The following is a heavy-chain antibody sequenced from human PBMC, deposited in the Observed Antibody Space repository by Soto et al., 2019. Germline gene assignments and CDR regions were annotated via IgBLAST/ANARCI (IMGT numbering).Heavy chain of an antibody. CDR1: GGSFGGYY. V-gene: IGHV4-34*01. CDR2: INHSGST. CDR3: ARYCSGGSCYSDDAFDI. Sequence: SETLSLTCAVYGGSFGGYYWSWIRQPPGEGLEWIGEINHSGSTNYNPSLKSRVTISVDTSKNQFSLKLSSVTAADTAVYYCARYCSGGSCYSDDAFDIWGQGTMVTVSS. J-gene: IGHJ3*02. D-gene: IGHD2-15*01.